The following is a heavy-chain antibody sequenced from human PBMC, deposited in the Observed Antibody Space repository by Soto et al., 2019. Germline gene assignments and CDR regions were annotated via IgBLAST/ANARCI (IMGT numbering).Heavy chain of an antibody. CDR1: GFNFSTYA. D-gene: IGHD3-16*01. Sequence: EVQLLESGGGLVQPGGSLRRSCAAYGFNFSTYAMTWVRQATGKGLEWGSGISDSGGSTYYADAVKGQFTISRDNSKNTLFLHMNSLRAGDTAVYYCATRSDVSYYYYGLPVWCQGATVIVSS. J-gene: IGHJ6*02. V-gene: IGHV3-23*01. CDR3: ATRSDVSYYYYGLPV. CDR2: ISDSGGST.